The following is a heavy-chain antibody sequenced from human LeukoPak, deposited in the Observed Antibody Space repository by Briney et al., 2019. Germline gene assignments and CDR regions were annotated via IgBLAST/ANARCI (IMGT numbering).Heavy chain of an antibody. D-gene: IGHD1-1*01. J-gene: IGHJ4*02. CDR1: GFTFSSYE. CDR3: ARVFSNPTGNDY. CDR2: ISNSGNTI. Sequence: PGGSLRLSCAASGFTFSSYEMNWVRQAPGKGLECVSYISNSGNTIFYADSVKGRFTISRDNGKNSLYLQMNSLRAEDTAVYYCARVFSNPTGNDYWGQGTLVTVSS. V-gene: IGHV3-48*03.